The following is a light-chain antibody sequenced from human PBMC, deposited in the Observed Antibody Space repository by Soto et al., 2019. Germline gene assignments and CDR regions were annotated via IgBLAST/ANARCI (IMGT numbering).Light chain of an antibody. CDR2: GAS. J-gene: IGKJ4*01. CDR3: QQYGSSPAT. CDR1: QSVSSSY. Sequence: EIVLTQSPGTLSSSPGERATLSCRASQSVSSSYLAWYQQKPGQAPRLLIYGASSRATGIPDRFSGSGSGTDFTLTISRLEPEDFAVYYCQQYGSSPATFGGGTKV. V-gene: IGKV3-20*01.